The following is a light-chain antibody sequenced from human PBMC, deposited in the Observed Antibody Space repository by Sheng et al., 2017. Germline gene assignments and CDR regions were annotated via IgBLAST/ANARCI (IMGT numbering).Light chain of an antibody. Sequence: DIRMTQSPSSLSASVGDRVTITCRASETISIYLNWYQQRPGKAPKLLISAASNSQSGVPSRFRGSGSGTDFSLTISSLQPEDFATYYCQQSHSSPYNFAQGTKLDIK. J-gene: IGKJ2*01. CDR3: QQSHSSPYN. V-gene: IGKV1-39*01. CDR1: ETISIY. CDR2: AAS.